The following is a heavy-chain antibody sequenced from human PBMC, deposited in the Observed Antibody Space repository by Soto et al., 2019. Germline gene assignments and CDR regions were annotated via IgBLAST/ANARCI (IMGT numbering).Heavy chain of an antibody. V-gene: IGHV6-1*01. J-gene: IGHJ6*02. CDR1: GDSVSSNSAA. CDR3: ARDPVSGWNYYYYGMDF. Sequence: SQTLSLTCAISGDSVSSNSAAWNWIRQSPSRGLEWLGRTYYRSKWYNDYAVSVKSRITINPDTSKNQFSLQLNSVTPEDTAVYYCARDPVSGWNYYYYGMDFSGQGTTVTGSS. D-gene: IGHD6-19*01. CDR2: TYYRSKWYN.